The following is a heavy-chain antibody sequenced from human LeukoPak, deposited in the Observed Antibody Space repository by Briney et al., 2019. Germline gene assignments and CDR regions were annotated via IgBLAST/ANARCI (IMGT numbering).Heavy chain of an antibody. D-gene: IGHD4-17*01. J-gene: IGHJ4*02. Sequence: PGGSLRLSCAASGFTFSNYEMNWVRQAPGKGLEWVSYISDSGTTIYYGDSVKGRFTISRDNAKKSLYLQMNSLRAEDTAVYYCARDLGGYGDYGTNFDYWGQGTLVTVSS. CDR3: ARDLGGYGDYGTNFDY. CDR1: GFTFSNYE. V-gene: IGHV3-48*03. CDR2: ISDSGTTI.